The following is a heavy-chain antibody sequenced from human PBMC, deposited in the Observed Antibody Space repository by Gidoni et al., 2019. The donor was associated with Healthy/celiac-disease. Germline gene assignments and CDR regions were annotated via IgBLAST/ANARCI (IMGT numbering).Heavy chain of an antibody. CDR2: IYSRGST. CDR1: GGAIRRSSYY. D-gene: IGHD2-15*01. CDR3: ARHFRGIVVVVAAGFDY. V-gene: IGHV4-39*01. J-gene: IGHJ4*02. Sequence: QLQLQESGPGLAKPSETRYLTGTVTGGAIRRSSYYWGWSRQPPGKGLECIGSIYSRGSTYYNPSLTIRVTISVYTSKNQFSLKLSSVTAADTAVYYCARHFRGIVVVVAAGFDYWGQGTLVTVSS.